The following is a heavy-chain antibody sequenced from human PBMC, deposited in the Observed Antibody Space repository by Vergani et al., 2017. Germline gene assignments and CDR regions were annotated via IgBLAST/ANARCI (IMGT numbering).Heavy chain of an antibody. J-gene: IGHJ6*03. CDR2: IYPGDSDT. V-gene: IGHV5-51*03. Sequence: EVQLVQSGAEVKKPGVSLKISCKGSGYSFTSYWIGWVRQMPGKGLEWMGIIYPGDSDTRYSPSFQGQVTISADKSISTAYLQWSSLKASDTAMYYCARGTYYDFWSGYLDYYYYMDVWGKGTTVTVSS. D-gene: IGHD3-3*01. CDR3: ARGTYYDFWSGYLDYYYYMDV. CDR1: GYSFTSYW.